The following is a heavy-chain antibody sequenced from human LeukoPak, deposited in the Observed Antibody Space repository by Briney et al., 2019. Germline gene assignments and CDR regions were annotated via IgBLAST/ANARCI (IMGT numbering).Heavy chain of an antibody. CDR1: GGSISSYY. V-gene: IGHV4-59*01. CDR3: VRDYSGWYYFDY. Sequence: SETLSLTCTVSGGSISSYYWSWVRQPTGKGLEWLGYIYYSGSTNFNPSLKSRVTMSVDTSKNQFSLSLSSVTAADTAVYYCVRDYSGWYYFDYWGQGALVTVSS. D-gene: IGHD6-19*01. CDR2: IYYSGST. J-gene: IGHJ4*02.